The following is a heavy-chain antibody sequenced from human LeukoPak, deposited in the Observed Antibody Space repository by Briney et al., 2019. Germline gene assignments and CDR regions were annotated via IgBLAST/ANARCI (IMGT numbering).Heavy chain of an antibody. V-gene: IGHV1-24*01. J-gene: IGHJ4*02. CDR2: FDPEDGET. Sequence: ASVKVSCKVSGYTLTELSMHWVRQAPGKGLEWMGGFDPEDGETIYAQKFQGRVTMTEDTSTDTAYMELSSLRSEDTAVYYCATDRSGSYYRVTTFDYWGQGTLVTVSS. CDR1: GYTLTELS. CDR3: ATDRSGSYYRVTTFDY. D-gene: IGHD1-26*01.